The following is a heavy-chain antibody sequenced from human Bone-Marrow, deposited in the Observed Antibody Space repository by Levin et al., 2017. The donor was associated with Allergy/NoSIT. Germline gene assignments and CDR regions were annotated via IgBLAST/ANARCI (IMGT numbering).Heavy chain of an antibody. J-gene: IGHJ4*02. CDR3: ARDGNVLLWFRELFAVDY. V-gene: IGHV3-7*01. Sequence: GASVKVSCAASGFTFSSYWMSWVRQAPGKGLEWVANIKQDGSEKYYVDSVKGRFTISRDNAKNSLYLQMNSLRAEDTAVYYCARDGNVLLWFRELFAVDYWGQGTLVTVSS. CDR1: GFTFSSYW. D-gene: IGHD3-10*01. CDR2: IKQDGSEK.